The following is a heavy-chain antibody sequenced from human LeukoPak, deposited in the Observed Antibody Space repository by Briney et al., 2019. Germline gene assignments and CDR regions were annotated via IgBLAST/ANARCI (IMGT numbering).Heavy chain of an antibody. Sequence: GASVKVSCKASGGTFSSYAISWVRQAPGQGLEWMGRIIPILGIANYAQKFQGRVTITADKSMSTAYMELSSLRSEDTAVYYCARDVDYGDSGGLDYWGQGTLVTVSS. CDR2: IIPILGIA. CDR1: GGTFSSYA. J-gene: IGHJ4*02. CDR3: ARDVDYGDSGGLDY. V-gene: IGHV1-69*04. D-gene: IGHD4-17*01.